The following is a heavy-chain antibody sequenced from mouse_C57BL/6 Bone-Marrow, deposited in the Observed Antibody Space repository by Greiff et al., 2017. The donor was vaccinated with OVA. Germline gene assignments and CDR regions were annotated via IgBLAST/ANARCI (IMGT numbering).Heavy chain of an antibody. CDR3: ARTAITTVDY. Sequence: QVQLKQHGAELVRPGSSVKLSCKASGYTFTSYWMHWVKQRPIQGLEWIGNIDPSDSETHYNQKFKDKATLTVDKSSSSAYMQLSSLKSEDSAVYYCARTAITTVDYWGQGTTLTVSS. V-gene: IGHV1-52*01. CDR2: IDPSDSET. D-gene: IGHD1-1*01. CDR1: GYTFTSYW. J-gene: IGHJ2*01.